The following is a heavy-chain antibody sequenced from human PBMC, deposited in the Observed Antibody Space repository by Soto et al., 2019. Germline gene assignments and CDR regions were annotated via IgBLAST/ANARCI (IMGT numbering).Heavy chain of an antibody. Sequence: NPSETLSLTCTVSGGSISSSSYYWGWIRQPPGKGLEWIGSIYYSGSTYYNPSLKSRVTISVDTSKNQFSLKLSSVTAADTAVYYCARHPDYYDSSGYSDYWGQGTLVTVSS. D-gene: IGHD3-22*01. CDR1: GGSISSSSYY. J-gene: IGHJ4*02. V-gene: IGHV4-39*01. CDR3: ARHPDYYDSSGYSDY. CDR2: IYYSGST.